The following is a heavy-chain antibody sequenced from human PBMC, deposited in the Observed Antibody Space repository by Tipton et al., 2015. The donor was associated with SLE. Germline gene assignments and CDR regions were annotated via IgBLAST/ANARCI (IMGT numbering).Heavy chain of an antibody. Sequence: TLSLTCTVSGGSISSSSYYWGWIRQPPGKGLEWIGSIYYSGSTYYNPSLKSRVTISVDTSKNQFSLKLSSVTAADTAVYYCARFRYYDLLYYFGYWGQGTLVTVSS. CDR1: GGSISSSSYY. CDR3: ARFRYYDLLYYFGY. D-gene: IGHD3-3*01. V-gene: IGHV4-39*07. CDR2: IYYSGST. J-gene: IGHJ4*02.